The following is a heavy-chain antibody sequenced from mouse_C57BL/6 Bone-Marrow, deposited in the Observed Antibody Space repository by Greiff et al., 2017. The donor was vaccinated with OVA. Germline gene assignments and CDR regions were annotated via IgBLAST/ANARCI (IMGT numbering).Heavy chain of an antibody. V-gene: IGHV1-69*01. J-gene: IGHJ4*01. Sequence: QVQLQQPGAELVMPGASVKLSCKASGYTFTSYWMHWVKQRPGQGLEWIGEIDPSDSYTNYNQKFKGKSTLTVDKSSSTAYMQLSSLTSEDSAVYYCAREYYYGSSYYYAMDYWGQGTSVTVSS. CDR3: AREYYYGSSYYYAMDY. D-gene: IGHD1-1*01. CDR2: IDPSDSYT. CDR1: GYTFTSYW.